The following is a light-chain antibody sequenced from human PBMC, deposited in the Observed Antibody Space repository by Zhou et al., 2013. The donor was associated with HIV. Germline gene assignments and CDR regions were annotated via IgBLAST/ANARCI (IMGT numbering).Light chain of an antibody. CDR3: QQYNNTVT. CDR1: HSISSW. CDR2: KAS. J-gene: IGKJ4*01. V-gene: IGKV1-5*03. Sequence: DIQMTQSPSTLSASVGDRVTITCRASHSISSWLAWYQHKPGKAPKLLIYKASRLESGVPPRFSGSGSGTEFTLTISRLQPDDFASYYCQQYNNTVTFGGGTKVDIK.